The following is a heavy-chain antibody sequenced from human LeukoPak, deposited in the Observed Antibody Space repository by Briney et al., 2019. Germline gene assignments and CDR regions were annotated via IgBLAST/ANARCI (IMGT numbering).Heavy chain of an antibody. CDR1: GFTFSSYG. CDR2: IRYDGSNK. Sequence: GGSLRLSCAASGFTFSSYGMHWVRQAPGKGLEWVAFIRYDGSNKYYADSVKGRFTISRDNSKNTLYLQMNSLRAEDTAVYYCARASFRGYYDSSGYQPFYFDYWGQGTLVTVSS. J-gene: IGHJ4*02. V-gene: IGHV3-30*02. D-gene: IGHD3-22*01. CDR3: ARASFRGYYDSSGYQPFYFDY.